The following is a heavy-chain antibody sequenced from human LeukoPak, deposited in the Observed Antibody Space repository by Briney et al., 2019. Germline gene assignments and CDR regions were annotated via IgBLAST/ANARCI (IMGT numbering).Heavy chain of an antibody. J-gene: IGHJ4*02. D-gene: IGHD1-26*01. CDR1: GFTFSSYS. CDR2: ISSSRSYI. V-gene: IGHV3-21*01. Sequence: GGSLRLSCAASGFTFSSYSMNWVRQAPGKGLEWVSSISSSRSYIYYADSVKGRFTISRDNAKNSLYLQMNSLRVEDTPVYYCARGGSASGAPSSFDYWGQGTLVTVSS. CDR3: ARGGSASGAPSSFDY.